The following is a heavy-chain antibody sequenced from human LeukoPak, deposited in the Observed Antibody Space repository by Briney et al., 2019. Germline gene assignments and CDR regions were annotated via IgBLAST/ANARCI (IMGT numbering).Heavy chain of an antibody. J-gene: IGHJ3*02. D-gene: IGHD3-9*01. CDR3: TSPRVLRYFDWLRTDDAFDI. CDR1: GFTVSSNS. CDR2: IRSKANSYAT. V-gene: IGHV3-73*01. Sequence: GGSLRLSCTVSGFTVSSNSMSWVRQASGKGLEWVGRIRSKANSYATAYAASVKGRFAISRDDSKNTAYLQMNSLKTEDTAVYYCTSPRVLRYFDWLRTDDAFDIWGQGTMVTVSS.